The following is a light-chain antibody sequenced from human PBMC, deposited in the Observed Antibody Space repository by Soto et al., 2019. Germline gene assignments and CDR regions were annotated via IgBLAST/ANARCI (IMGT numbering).Light chain of an antibody. CDR1: SSDVGSYNL. Sequence: QSVLTQPASVSGSPGQSITISCTGTSSDVGSYNLVSWYQHHPGRAPKLMIYECNKRPSGVSNRFSGSKSGNTASLTISGLQAEDEAYYYCCSYAGSSTYVLFGGGTQLAVL. J-gene: IGLJ2*01. CDR2: ECN. CDR3: CSYAGSSTYVL. V-gene: IGLV2-23*01.